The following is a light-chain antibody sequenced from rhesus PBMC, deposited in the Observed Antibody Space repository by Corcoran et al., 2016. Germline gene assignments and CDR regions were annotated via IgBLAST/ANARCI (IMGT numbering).Light chain of an antibody. J-gene: IGKJ1*01. CDR1: QGISSW. Sequence: DIQMTQSPSSLSASVGDKVTITCRASQGISSWLAWYQQKVGKAPNLLIYKASSLQSGVPSRFSGSGSGTDFTLTISSLQPEDFATYYCLQYNSSPWTFGQGTKVEIK. V-gene: IGKV1-22*01. CDR2: KAS. CDR3: LQYNSSPWT.